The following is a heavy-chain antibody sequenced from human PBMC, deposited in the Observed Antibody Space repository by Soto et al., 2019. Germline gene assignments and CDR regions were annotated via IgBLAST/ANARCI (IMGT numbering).Heavy chain of an antibody. D-gene: IGHD6-13*01. CDR1: GGSISSSSYY. Sequence: QLQLQESGPGLVKPSETLSLTCTVSGGSISSSSYYWGWIRQPPGKGLEWIGSIYYSGSTYYNPSRKGRRPLSLXTSKNHFSMKLSSVSDADTAVYYCARRGSSSWYGYWGQGTLVTVSS. J-gene: IGHJ4*02. V-gene: IGHV4-39*02. CDR3: ARRGSSSWYGY. CDR2: IYYSGST.